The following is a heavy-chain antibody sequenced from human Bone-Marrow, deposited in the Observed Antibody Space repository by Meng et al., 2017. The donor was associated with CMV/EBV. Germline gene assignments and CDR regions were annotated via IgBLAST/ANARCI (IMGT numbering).Heavy chain of an antibody. CDR2: ISGSEGSI. V-gene: IGHV3-23*01. Sequence: GGSLRLSCAASGFIFNKYAVAWVRQAPGKGLEWVSSISGSEGSIYYADSAKGRFTISRDNSKKTLYLEMSSLRVDDTAVYYCAKGGDTSIVTRWFDSWGQGNLVNVSS. D-gene: IGHD5-18*01. CDR3: AKGGDTSIVTRWFDS. J-gene: IGHJ5*01. CDR1: GFIFNKYA.